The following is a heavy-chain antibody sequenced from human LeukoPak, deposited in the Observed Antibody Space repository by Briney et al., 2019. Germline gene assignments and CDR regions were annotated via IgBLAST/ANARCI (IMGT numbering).Heavy chain of an antibody. CDR3: AKTAVSAYDY. V-gene: IGHV3-23*01. CDR2: ITISGGNT. D-gene: IGHD6-19*01. CDR1: GLTSNNYA. Sequence: GGSLRLSCAASGLTSNNYAMSWVRQAPGKGLEWVSAITISGGNTYYADSVKGRFTISRDNSKNTLYLQLNSLRAEDTAVYYCAKTAVSAYDYWGQGTLVTVSS. J-gene: IGHJ4*02.